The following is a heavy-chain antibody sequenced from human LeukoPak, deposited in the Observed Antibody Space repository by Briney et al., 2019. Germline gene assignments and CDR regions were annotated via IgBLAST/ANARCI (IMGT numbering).Heavy chain of an antibody. CDR2: SIPILGIA. V-gene: IGHV1-69*04. D-gene: IGHD2-2*02. CDR1: GGTFSSYA. Sequence: ASVKVSCKASGGTFSSYAISWGRQAPGQGLEWMGRSIPILGIANYAQKFQGRGTITADKSTSTAYMELSSLRSKDTDVYYCARDLGVYTASSGPPEELDYWGQGTLVTVSS. J-gene: IGHJ4*02. CDR3: ARDLGVYTASSGPPEELDY.